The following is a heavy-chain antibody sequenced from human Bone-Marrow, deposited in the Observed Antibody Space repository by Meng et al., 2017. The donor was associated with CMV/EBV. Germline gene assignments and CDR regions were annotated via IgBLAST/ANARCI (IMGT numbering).Heavy chain of an antibody. Sequence: SETLSLTCTVSGGSVSSGSYYWSWIRQPPGKGLEWIGYIYYSGSTNYNPSLKSRVTISVDTSKNQFSLKLSSVTAADTAVYYCARSYIYSYGYDWYYYYGMDVWVQGTTVTVSS. J-gene: IGHJ6*02. CDR3: ARSYIYSYGYDWYYYYGMDV. D-gene: IGHD5-18*01. CDR2: IYYSGST. CDR1: GGSVSSGSYY. V-gene: IGHV4-61*01.